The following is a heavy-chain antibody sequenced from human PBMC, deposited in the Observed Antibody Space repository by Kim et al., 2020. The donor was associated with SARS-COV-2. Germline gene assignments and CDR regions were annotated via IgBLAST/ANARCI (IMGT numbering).Heavy chain of an antibody. Sequence: GGSLRLSCAASGFTFSSYAMHWVRQAPGKGLEWVAVISYDGSNKYYADSVKGRFTISRDNSKNTLYLQMNSLRAEDTAVYYCARDLTPYVRGVGDAFDIWGQGTMVTVSS. J-gene: IGHJ3*02. CDR1: GFTFSSYA. CDR2: ISYDGSNK. CDR3: ARDLTPYVRGVGDAFDI. V-gene: IGHV3-30*04. D-gene: IGHD3-10*02.